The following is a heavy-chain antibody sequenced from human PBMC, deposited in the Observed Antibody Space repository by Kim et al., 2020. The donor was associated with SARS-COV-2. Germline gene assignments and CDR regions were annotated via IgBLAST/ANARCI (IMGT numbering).Heavy chain of an antibody. CDR1: GFTFSSYG. CDR3: APRDFDI. Sequence: GGSLRLSCAASGFTFSSYGMHWVRQAPGKGLEWVAVISYDGSNKYYADSVKGRFTISRDNSKNTLYLQMNSLRAEDTAVYYCAPRDFDIWGQGTMVTVSS. J-gene: IGHJ3*02. CDR2: ISYDGSNK. V-gene: IGHV3-30*03.